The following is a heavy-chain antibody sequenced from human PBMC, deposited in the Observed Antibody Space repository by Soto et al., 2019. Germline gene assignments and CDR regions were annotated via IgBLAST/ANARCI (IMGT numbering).Heavy chain of an antibody. V-gene: IGHV6-1*01. J-gene: IGHJ4*02. CDR2: TYYRSKWYN. CDR3: ARELPGYSSSSLDY. Sequence: SQTLSLTCAISGDSVSSNSAAWNWIRQSPSRGLEWLGRTYYRSKWYNDYAVPVKSRITINPDTSKNQFSLQLNSVTPEFTAVYFCARELPGYSSSSLDYLGQGALVTVSS. CDR1: GDSVSSNSAA. D-gene: IGHD6-6*01.